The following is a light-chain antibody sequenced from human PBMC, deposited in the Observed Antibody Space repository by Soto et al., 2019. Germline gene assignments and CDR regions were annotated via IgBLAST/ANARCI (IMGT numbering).Light chain of an antibody. V-gene: IGKV3-15*01. CDR1: QSVSSN. CDR2: GAS. Sequence: EIVMTQSPATLSVSPGERATLSCRASQSVSSNLAWYQQKPGQAPRLLIYGASTRATGIPARFSGSGSGTEFTLTISSLQSEDFAVCCCQQYYNWPPITFGQGTRLEIK. J-gene: IGKJ5*01. CDR3: QQYYNWPPIT.